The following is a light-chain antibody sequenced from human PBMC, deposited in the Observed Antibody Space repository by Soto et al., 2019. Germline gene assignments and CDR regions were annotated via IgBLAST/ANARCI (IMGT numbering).Light chain of an antibody. CDR2: VAS. CDR3: QQRSNWIT. Sequence: DIQMSQSPSTLSASVGDRVTITCRASQSISNWLAWYQQKPGKAPKVLILVASSLESGVPSRFSGSGSGTDFTLTIGSLEPEDFAVYYCQQRSNWITFGQGTRLEIK. CDR1: QSISNW. J-gene: IGKJ5*01. V-gene: IGKV1-5*01.